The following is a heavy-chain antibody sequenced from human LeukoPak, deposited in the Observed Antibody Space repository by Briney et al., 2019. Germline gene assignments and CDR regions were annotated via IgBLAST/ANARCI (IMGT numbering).Heavy chain of an antibody. Sequence: SETLSLTCAVYGGSFSGYYWSWIRQPPGKGLEWIGEISHSGSTNYNPSLKSRVTISVDTSKNQFSLKLSSVTAADTAVYYCARGRSAPPIYYYYYYMDVWGKGTTVTVSS. V-gene: IGHV4-34*01. CDR2: ISHSGST. CDR3: ARGRSAPPIYYYYYYMDV. J-gene: IGHJ6*03. CDR1: GGSFSGYY.